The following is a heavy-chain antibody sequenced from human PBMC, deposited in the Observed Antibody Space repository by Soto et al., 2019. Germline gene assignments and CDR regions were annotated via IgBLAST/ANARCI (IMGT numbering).Heavy chain of an antibody. Sequence: SVKVSFKACGGPFSSLAINLVRQAPGQGPEWMGGTIPILGTANYSQKFQGRVTIIANETTNTASLELTSLRSEDTAVYYCARGNALDIWGQGTTVTVSS. J-gene: IGHJ6*02. CDR1: GGPFSSLA. V-gene: IGHV1-69*13. CDR3: ARGNALDI. CDR2: TIPILGTA.